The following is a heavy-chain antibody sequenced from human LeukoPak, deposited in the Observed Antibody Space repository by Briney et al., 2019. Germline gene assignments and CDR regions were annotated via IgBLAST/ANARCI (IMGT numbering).Heavy chain of an antibody. CDR1: GYTFTIYG. CDR3: ARGRYCTNGVCPYYYYGMDV. D-gene: IGHD2-8*01. V-gene: IGHV1-18*01. Sequence: ASVKVSCKASGYTFTIYGISWEQHAPGQGLELMGWISAYNGNTNYAQKLQGRVTMTTDTSTTTAYMELRSLRSDDTAVYYCARGRYCTNGVCPYYYYGMDVWGQGTTVTVSS. J-gene: IGHJ6*02. CDR2: ISAYNGNT.